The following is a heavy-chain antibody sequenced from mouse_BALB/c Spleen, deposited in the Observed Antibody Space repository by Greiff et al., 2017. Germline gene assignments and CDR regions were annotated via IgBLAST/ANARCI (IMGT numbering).Heavy chain of an antibody. V-gene: IGHV1-80*01. CDR2: IYPGDGDT. CDR3: AREGGNYEGNY. D-gene: IGHD2-1*01. CDR1: GYAFSSYW. J-gene: IGHJ2*01. Sequence: VMLVESGAELVRPGSSVKISCKASGYAFSSYWMNWVKQRPGQGLEWIGQIYPGDGDTNYNGKFKGKATLTADKSSSTAYMQLSSLTSEDSAVYFCAREGGNYEGNYWGQGTTLTVSS.